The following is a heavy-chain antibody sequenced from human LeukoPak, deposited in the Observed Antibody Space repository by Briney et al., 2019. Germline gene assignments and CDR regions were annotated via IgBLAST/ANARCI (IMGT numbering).Heavy chain of an antibody. Sequence: GASVKVSCKASGGTFSSYAFSWVRQAPGQGLEWMGRVIPILGIANYAQKFQGSVTITADKSTSTAYMELSSLRSEDTAVYYCARDGEAYSSSSPYPDHWGQGTLVTVSS. J-gene: IGHJ4*02. CDR3: ARDGEAYSSSSPYPDH. D-gene: IGHD6-6*01. CDR2: VIPILGIA. V-gene: IGHV1-69*04. CDR1: GGTFSSYA.